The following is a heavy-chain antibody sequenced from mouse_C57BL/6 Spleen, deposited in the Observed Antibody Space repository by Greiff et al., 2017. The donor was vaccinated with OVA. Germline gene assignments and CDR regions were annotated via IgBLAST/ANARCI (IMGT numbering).Heavy chain of an antibody. Sequence: QVQLQQSGPELVKPGASVKISCKASGYAFSGSWMNWVKQRPGKGLEWIGRIYPGDGDTNYNGKFKGKATLTADKSSSTAYMQLSSLTSEDSAVYFCARYYGSSDWYFDVWGTGTTVTVSS. J-gene: IGHJ1*03. D-gene: IGHD1-1*01. CDR1: GYAFSGSW. CDR2: IYPGDGDT. V-gene: IGHV1-82*01. CDR3: ARYYGSSDWYFDV.